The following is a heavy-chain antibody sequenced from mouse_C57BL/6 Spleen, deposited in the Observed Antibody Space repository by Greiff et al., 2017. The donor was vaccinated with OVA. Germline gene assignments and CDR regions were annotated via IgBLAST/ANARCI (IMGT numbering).Heavy chain of an antibody. D-gene: IGHD2-3*01. V-gene: IGHV1-18*01. CDR2: INPNNGGT. J-gene: IGHJ2*01. Sequence: EVQLQESGPELVKPGASVKIPCKASGYTFTDYNMDWVKQSHGKSLEWIGDINPNNGGTIYNQKFKGKATLTVDKSSSTAYMELRSLTSEDPAVYYCARSNDKYDYWGQGTTLTVSS. CDR3: ARSNDKYDY. CDR1: GYTFTDYN.